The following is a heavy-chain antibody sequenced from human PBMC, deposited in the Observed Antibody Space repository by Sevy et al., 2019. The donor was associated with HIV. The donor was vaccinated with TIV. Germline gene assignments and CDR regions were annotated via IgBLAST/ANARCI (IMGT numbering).Heavy chain of an antibody. V-gene: IGHV4-59*08. J-gene: IGHJ4*02. CDR1: GGSITSLY. D-gene: IGHD1-26*01. Sequence: SETLSLTCTVSGGSITSLYWNWIRQPPGKGLEWIANIYYNGHINYNPPLKSRVTLSLDTSKNQFSLRLRSVAAADTAMYYCAGENAWGRCYSWGQGTLVTVSS. CDR2: IYYNGHI. CDR3: AGENAWGRCYS.